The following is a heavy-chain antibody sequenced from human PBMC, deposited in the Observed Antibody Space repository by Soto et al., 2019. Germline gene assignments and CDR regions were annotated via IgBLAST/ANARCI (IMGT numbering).Heavy chain of an antibody. CDR2: INPSGGST. Sequence: GASVKVSCKASGCTFTSYYMHLVRQAPGQGLEWMGIINPSGGSTSYAQKFQGRVTMTRDTSTSTVYMELSSLRSEDTAVYYCARDYYDILTGYYEAPGPSYYYYGVDVWGQGTTVTVSS. V-gene: IGHV1-46*01. D-gene: IGHD3-9*01. CDR1: GCTFTSYY. CDR3: ARDYYDILTGYYEAPGPSYYYYGVDV. J-gene: IGHJ6*02.